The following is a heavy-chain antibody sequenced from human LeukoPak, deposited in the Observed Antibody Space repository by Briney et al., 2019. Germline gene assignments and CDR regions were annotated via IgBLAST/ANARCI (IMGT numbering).Heavy chain of an antibody. V-gene: IGHV3-23*01. J-gene: IGHJ4*02. CDR2: ISGGGGTT. D-gene: IGHD5-12*01. CDR3: ARAPAQGSGYDLILSY. Sequence: TGGSLRLSCAASGFTFNGYGMSWVRQAPGKGLEWVSSISGGGGTTYYADSVKGRFNISRENSNNTLYLQLNSLRAEDTALYYCARAPAQGSGYDLILSYWGQGTLVTVSS. CDR1: GFTFNGYG.